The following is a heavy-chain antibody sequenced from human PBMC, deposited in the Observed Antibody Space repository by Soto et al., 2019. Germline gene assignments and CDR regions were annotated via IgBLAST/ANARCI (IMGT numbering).Heavy chain of an antibody. CDR2: ISSSGGAI. CDR3: ARDHGRSIWFVGVYYVFGMDV. Sequence: EVQLVESGGDLVQPGGSLRLSCAASGFIFSDYTMTWVRQAPGRGLEFVSHISSSGGAIFYAESGKGRCTVSRDNAKNSRYLQKNTLRDEDTAVYFCARDHGRSIWFVGVYYVFGMDVWVQGTAVTVSS. D-gene: IGHD6-13*01. J-gene: IGHJ6*02. CDR1: GFIFSDYT. V-gene: IGHV3-48*02.